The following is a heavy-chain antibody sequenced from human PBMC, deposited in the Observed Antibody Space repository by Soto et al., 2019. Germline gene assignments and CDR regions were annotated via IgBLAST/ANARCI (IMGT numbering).Heavy chain of an antibody. J-gene: IGHJ3*02. CDR3: AKSGAACAFDI. D-gene: IGHD3-10*01. CDR1: GFTFSSYW. CDR2: IKQDGSEK. V-gene: IGHV3-7*01. Sequence: GGSLRLSCAASGFTFSSYWMSWVRQAPGKGLEWVANIKQDGSEKYYVDSVKGLFTISRDNAKNSLYLQMNSLRAEDTAVYYCAKSGAACAFDIWGQGTMVTVSS.